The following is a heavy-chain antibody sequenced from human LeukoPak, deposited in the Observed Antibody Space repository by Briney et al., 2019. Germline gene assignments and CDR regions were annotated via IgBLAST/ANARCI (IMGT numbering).Heavy chain of an antibody. J-gene: IGHJ4*02. CDR2: IYHSGST. CDR3: ASYDFWSGYLEY. D-gene: IGHD3-3*01. V-gene: IGHV4-30-2*01. CDR1: GGSISSGGYS. Sequence: SQTLSLTCAVSGGSISSGGYSWSWIRRPPGKGLEWIGYIYHSGSTYYNPSLKSRVTISVDRSKNQFSLKLSSVTAADTAVYYCASYDFWSGYLEYWGQGTLVTVSS.